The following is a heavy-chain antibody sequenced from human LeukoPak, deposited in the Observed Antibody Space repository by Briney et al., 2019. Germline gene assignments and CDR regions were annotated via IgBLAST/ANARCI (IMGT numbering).Heavy chain of an antibody. D-gene: IGHD2-21*01. J-gene: IGHJ4*02. CDR3: ARDREGVVVIAKPDY. Sequence: GASVKVSCKASGYTFTSYAMNWVRQAPGQGLEWMGWSNPNSGGTNYAQKFQGRVTMTRDTSISTAYMELRRLRSDDTAVYYCARDREGVVVIAKPDYWGQGNLVTVSS. V-gene: IGHV1-2*02. CDR2: SNPNSGGT. CDR1: GYTFTSYA.